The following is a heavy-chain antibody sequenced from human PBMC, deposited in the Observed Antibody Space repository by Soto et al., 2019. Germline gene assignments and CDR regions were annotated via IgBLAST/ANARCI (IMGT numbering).Heavy chain of an antibody. D-gene: IGHD6-13*01. V-gene: IGHV1-18*01. J-gene: IGHJ4*02. CDR1: GYTFSNFG. Sequence: QVHLVQSGAEVEMPGASVKVSCKASGYTFSNFGISWVRQAPGQGLEWMGWSSAYSGSTNYAQKFQGRVTMTTDTSTNTGYMELRSLTSDDTAVYYCARLCSSCPFDFWGQGTLVTVSS. CDR3: ARLCSSCPFDF. CDR2: SSAYSGST.